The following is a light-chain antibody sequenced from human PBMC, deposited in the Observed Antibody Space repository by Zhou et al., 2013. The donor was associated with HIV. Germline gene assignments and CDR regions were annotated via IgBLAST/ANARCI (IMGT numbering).Light chain of an antibody. CDR2: KTS. CDR3: QQYNNYPST. V-gene: IGKV1-5*03. CDR1: QSITIW. J-gene: IGKJ1*01. Sequence: DIQMTQSPSTLSASVGDRVTITCRASQSITIWLAWYQQKPEKAPKLLIHKTSDLESGVPSRFSGSGSETEFTLTISSLQPDDFATYYCQQYNNYPSTFGQGTKVEIK.